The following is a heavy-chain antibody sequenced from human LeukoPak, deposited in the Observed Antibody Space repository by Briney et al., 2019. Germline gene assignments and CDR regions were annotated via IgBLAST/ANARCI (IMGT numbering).Heavy chain of an antibody. Sequence: ASVKVSCKASGYTFSGYYMHWVRQAPGKGLEWMGRFDPEDGETIYARKFQGRVTMTEDTSTDTAYMELSSLRSEDTAVYFCAVSLTTGGYYGMDVWGQGTTVTVSS. J-gene: IGHJ6*02. V-gene: IGHV1-24*01. D-gene: IGHD1-1*01. CDR1: GYTFSGYY. CDR3: AVSLTTGGYYGMDV. CDR2: FDPEDGET.